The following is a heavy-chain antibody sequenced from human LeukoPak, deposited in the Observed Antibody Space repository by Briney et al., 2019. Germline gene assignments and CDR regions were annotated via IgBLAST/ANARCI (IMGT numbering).Heavy chain of an antibody. CDR3: AKGGGYEAQYYYYYLDI. CDR2: ISGSGGST. Sequence: GGSLRLSCAASGFTFSSYAMSWVRQAPGKGLEWVSAISGSGGSTYYADSVKGRFTISRDNSKNTLYLQMKSLRAEDTAVYYCAKGGGYEAQYYYYYLDIWGKGTTVTISS. V-gene: IGHV3-23*01. D-gene: IGHD5-12*01. CDR1: GFTFSSYA. J-gene: IGHJ6*03.